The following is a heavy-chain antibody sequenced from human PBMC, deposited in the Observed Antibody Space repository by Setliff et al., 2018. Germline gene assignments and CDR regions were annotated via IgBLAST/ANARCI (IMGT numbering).Heavy chain of an antibody. Sequence: PSETLSLTCTVSGDSISSATNYWSWIRQPAGKGLEWVATIYYSGSTYSNPSLKSRVTISGDTSKNQISLKLTSVTPADTAVYYCARGSEFYYGSGTIDSWGQGTLVTVSS. V-gene: IGHV4-61*10. CDR1: GDSISSATNY. J-gene: IGHJ4*02. CDR2: IYYSGST. CDR3: ARGSEFYYGSGTIDS. D-gene: IGHD3-10*01.